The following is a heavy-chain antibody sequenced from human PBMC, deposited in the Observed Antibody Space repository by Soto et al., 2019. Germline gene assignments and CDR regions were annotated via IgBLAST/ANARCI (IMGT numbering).Heavy chain of an antibody. Sequence: PWESLKISCKGSGYSFFTYWIGWVRQMPGKGMKWMGIIYPGDSDIRYSPSFQGQVTISADKSISTAYLQWSSLKASDTAMYYCARPRLEHKWVQSGAFHYYYYCVDVWGQGTTVTVPS. J-gene: IGHJ6*02. CDR2: IYPGDSDI. CDR1: GYSFFTYW. CDR3: ARPRLEHKWVQSGAFHYYYYCVDV. D-gene: IGHD5-18*01. V-gene: IGHV5-51*01.